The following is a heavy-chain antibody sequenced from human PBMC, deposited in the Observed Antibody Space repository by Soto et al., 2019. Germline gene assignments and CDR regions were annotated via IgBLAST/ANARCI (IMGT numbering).Heavy chain of an antibody. D-gene: IGHD3-3*01. Sequence: GGSLRLSCAASGFTFSSYAMHWVRQAPGKGLEWVAVISYDGSNKYYADSVKGRLTISRDNSKNTLYLQMNSLRAEDTAVYYCARDRRFLEWLFYYYYYGMDVWGQGPTVTV. CDR3: ARDRRFLEWLFYYYYYGMDV. CDR2: ISYDGSNK. CDR1: GFTFSSYA. J-gene: IGHJ6*02. V-gene: IGHV3-30-3*01.